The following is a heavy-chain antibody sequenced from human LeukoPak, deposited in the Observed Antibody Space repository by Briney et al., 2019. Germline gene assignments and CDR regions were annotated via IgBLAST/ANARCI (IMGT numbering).Heavy chain of an antibody. CDR2: IYTSGST. J-gene: IGHJ4*02. V-gene: IGHV4-4*07. Sequence: SETLSLTCTVSGDSISNYYWSWIRQPAGKGLEWIGRIYTSGSTNYNPSLKSRVTISVDRSKNQFSLKLSSVTAADTAVYYCARDSGRMASGYFDYWGQGTLVTVSS. CDR1: GDSISNYY. D-gene: IGHD1-26*01. CDR3: ARDSGRMASGYFDY.